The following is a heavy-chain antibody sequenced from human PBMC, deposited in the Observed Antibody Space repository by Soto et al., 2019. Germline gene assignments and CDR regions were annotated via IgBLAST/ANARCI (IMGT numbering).Heavy chain of an antibody. Sequence: QVQLQQWGAGLLKPSETLSLTCAVYGGSFSGYYWSWIRQPPGKGLEWIGEINHSGSTNYNPSLKSRVTISVDTSKNQFSLKLSSVTAADTAVYYCAREICSGGSCYPRWFDPWGQGTLVTVSS. D-gene: IGHD2-15*01. CDR3: AREICSGGSCYPRWFDP. V-gene: IGHV4-34*01. CDR2: INHSGST. J-gene: IGHJ5*02. CDR1: GGSFSGYY.